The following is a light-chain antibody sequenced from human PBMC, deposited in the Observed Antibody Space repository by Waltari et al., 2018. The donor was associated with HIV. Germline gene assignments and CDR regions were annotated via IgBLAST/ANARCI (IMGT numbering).Light chain of an antibody. Sequence: DIQLTQSPSTLSASVGDGVTINCRASQSVGYWLAWYQVKPGRGPTLLIYKASSLEGGVPSRFSGSGSGTEFTLTISSLQPDDFATYYCQQSQSFLYTFGQGTKLEIK. CDR2: KAS. J-gene: IGKJ2*01. V-gene: IGKV1-5*03. CDR1: QSVGYW. CDR3: QQSQSFLYT.